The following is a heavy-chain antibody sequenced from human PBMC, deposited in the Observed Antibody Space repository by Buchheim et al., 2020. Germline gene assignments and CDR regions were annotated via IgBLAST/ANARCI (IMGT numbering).Heavy chain of an antibody. CDR1: GDSISSRDW. CDR3: ARNGPYNLDN. D-gene: IGHD1-14*01. V-gene: IGHV4-4*02. Sequence: QVQLQESGPGLVKTSGTLSLTCAVSGDSISSRDWWSWVRQPPGKGLEWIGEIYHGGGTNYNPSLKSRVTISVEPSRNQFSLKLSSVTAADTAVYYCARNGPYNLDNWGQGT. J-gene: IGHJ4*02. CDR2: IYHGGGT.